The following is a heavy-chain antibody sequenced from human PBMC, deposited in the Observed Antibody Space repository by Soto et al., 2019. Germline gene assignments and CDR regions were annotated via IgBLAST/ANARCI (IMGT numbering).Heavy chain of an antibody. Sequence: ETLSLTCTVSGGSISSNYWTWIRQPPGKGLEWIGYIFHSGSTTYNPSLKSRVTMSVDTSTNQFPLNLSSVTAADTAVYYGARVDDDFRRGSAPSNYGMDVWGQGTTVTVSS. CDR1: GGSISSNY. J-gene: IGHJ6*02. CDR2: IFHSGST. CDR3: ARVDDDFRRGSAPSNYGMDV. V-gene: IGHV4-59*01. D-gene: IGHD3-3*01.